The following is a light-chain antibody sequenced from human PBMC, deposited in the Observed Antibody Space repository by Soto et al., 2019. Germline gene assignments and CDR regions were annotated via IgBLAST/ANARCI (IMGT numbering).Light chain of an antibody. J-gene: IGKJ1*01. CDR1: QSVSSNY. Sequence: ESVLTQSPGTLSLSPGERATLSCRASQSVSSNYLAWYQQKPGQAPRLLIYGASTRATGVPDRFSGSGSGTDFTLTISRLEPEDFAVYYCHQYGGSPGTLGQGTKVDIK. CDR2: GAS. V-gene: IGKV3-20*01. CDR3: HQYGGSPGT.